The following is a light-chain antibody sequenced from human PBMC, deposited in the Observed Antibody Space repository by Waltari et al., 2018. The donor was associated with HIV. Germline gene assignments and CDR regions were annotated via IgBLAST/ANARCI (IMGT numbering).Light chain of an antibody. CDR2: WAS. Sequence: DIVMTQSPDSLTVSLGERATMNCKSGQSLLYSSNNKNYLAWYQQKPGQPPKLLIYWASTRESGVPDRFSGSGSGTDFTLTISSLQAEDVAVYYCQQYYITPYTFGQGTKLEIK. CDR1: QSLLYSSNNKNY. J-gene: IGKJ2*01. CDR3: QQYYITPYT. V-gene: IGKV4-1*01.